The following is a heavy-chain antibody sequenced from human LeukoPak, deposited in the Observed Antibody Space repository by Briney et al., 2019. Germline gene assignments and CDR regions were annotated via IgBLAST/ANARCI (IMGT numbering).Heavy chain of an antibody. Sequence: CXASGYTFTGYYLHWVRQAPGQGPEWMGKINTNSGVTDYAPNFQGRVTITRDTSITTAYMELSRLTSDDTAVYYCARXTXXPXFDFWGQGTLVTVSS. V-gene: IGHV1-2*02. CDR2: INTNSGVT. CDR3: ARXTXXPXFDF. J-gene: IGHJ4*02. CDR1: GYTFTGYY.